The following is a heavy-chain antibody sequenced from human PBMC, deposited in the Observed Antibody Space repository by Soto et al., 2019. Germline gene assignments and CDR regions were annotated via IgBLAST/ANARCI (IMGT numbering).Heavy chain of an antibody. CDR2: VSAYNANT. J-gene: IGHJ6*02. CDR3: ARTTTDYEYYYYGMDV. CDR1: GYTFTSYG. V-gene: IGHV1-18*01. Sequence: ASGKVSCKASGYTFTSYGISWVRQAPGRGLEWMGWVSAYNANTNYAQNLQDRVTMTTDTSTSTAYMELRSLRSDDTAVYFCARTTTDYEYYYYGMDVWGQVTTVTVSS. D-gene: IGHD4-17*01.